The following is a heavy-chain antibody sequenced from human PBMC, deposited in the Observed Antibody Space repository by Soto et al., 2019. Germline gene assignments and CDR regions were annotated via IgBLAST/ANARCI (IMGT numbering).Heavy chain of an antibody. Sequence: QVQLVESGGGVVQPGRSLRLSCAASGFTFSSYAMHWVRQAPGKGLEWVAVISYDGSNKYYADSVKGRFTISRDNSKNTLYLQMNSLRAEDTAVYYCARRRVYATSRYYGMDVWGQGTTVTVSS. D-gene: IGHD2-8*01. J-gene: IGHJ6*02. V-gene: IGHV3-30-3*01. CDR1: GFTFSSYA. CDR2: ISYDGSNK. CDR3: ARRRVYATSRYYGMDV.